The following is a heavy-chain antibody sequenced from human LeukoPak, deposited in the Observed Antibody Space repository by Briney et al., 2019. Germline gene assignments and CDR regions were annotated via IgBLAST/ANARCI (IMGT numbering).Heavy chain of an antibody. CDR1: GGSTRSYY. CDR2: IYDSGST. CDR3: ASYNFWSGNFDY. D-gene: IGHD3-3*01. V-gene: IGHV4-59*01. Sequence: PSETLSLTCTVSGGSTRSYYWSWIRQPPGKGLEWIGYIYDSGSTNYNPSLKSRVTISVDTSKNQFSLKLSSVTAADTAVYYCASYNFWSGNFDYWGQGTLVTVSS. J-gene: IGHJ4*02.